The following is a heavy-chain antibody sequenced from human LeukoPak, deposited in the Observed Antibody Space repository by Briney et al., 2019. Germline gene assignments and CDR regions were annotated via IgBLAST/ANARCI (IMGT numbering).Heavy chain of an antibody. J-gene: IGHJ4*02. CDR1: GYTFTSYG. D-gene: IGHD6-13*01. Sequence: ASVKVSCKASGYTFTSYGISWVRQAPGQGLEWMGWISACNGNTNYAQKLQGRVTMTTDTSTSTAYMELRSLRSDDTAVYYCATDIAAAGPNAFDDWGQGTLVTVSS. V-gene: IGHV1-18*01. CDR2: ISACNGNT. CDR3: ATDIAAAGPNAFDD.